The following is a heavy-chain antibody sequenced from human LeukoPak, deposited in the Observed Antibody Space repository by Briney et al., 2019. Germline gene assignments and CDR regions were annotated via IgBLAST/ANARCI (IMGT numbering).Heavy chain of an antibody. Sequence: ASVKVSCKASGYTFTGYYMHWVRQAPGKGLEWMGGFDPEDGETIYAQKFQGRVTMTEDTSTDTAYMELSSLRSEDTAVYYCATGKSNWELWLVLYYWGQGTLVTVSS. CDR1: GYTFTGYY. CDR3: ATGKSNWELWLVLYY. J-gene: IGHJ4*02. D-gene: IGHD6-19*01. V-gene: IGHV1-24*01. CDR2: FDPEDGET.